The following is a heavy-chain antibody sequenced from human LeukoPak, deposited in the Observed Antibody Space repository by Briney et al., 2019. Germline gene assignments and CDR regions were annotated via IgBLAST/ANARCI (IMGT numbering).Heavy chain of an antibody. CDR2: INSDGSNT. CDR1: GFTFSNHW. CDR3: ARIRGGGWLPPCC. J-gene: IGHJ4*02. V-gene: IGHV3-74*01. Sequence: GGSLRLSCAASGFTFSNHWMRWVRQAPGKGLVWVSRINSDGSNTSYADSVKGRITISRDNSKNTLYLQMNSLRTEDTAVYYCARIRGGGWLPPCCWGQGTLVTVSS. D-gene: IGHD3-22*01.